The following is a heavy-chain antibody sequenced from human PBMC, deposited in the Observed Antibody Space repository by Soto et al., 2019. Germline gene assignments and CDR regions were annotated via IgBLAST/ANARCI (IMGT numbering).Heavy chain of an antibody. D-gene: IGHD6-13*01. J-gene: IGHJ4*02. V-gene: IGHV1-69*10. CDR3: APMTQLGLDY. CDR1: GGTFSSYA. Sequence: SVKVSCKASGGTFSSYAISWVRQAPGQGLEWMGGVSAYNGNTNYAQRFQGRVTITADKSTSTAYMELSSLRSEDTAVYYCAPMTQLGLDYWGQGTLVTVSS. CDR2: VSAYNGNT.